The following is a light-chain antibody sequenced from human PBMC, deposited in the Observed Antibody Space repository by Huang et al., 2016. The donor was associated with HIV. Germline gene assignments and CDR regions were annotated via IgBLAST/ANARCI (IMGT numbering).Light chain of an antibody. J-gene: IGKJ4*01. V-gene: IGKV3-11*01. CDR2: DAS. Sequence: EIVLTQSPATLSLSPGERATLSCRASESVNSDLAWYQQKPGQAPRLRIFDASNRATGIPARFSGSGSGTDFTLTISSLEPEDFAVYYCQQRHNWPLTFGGGTKVEIK. CDR1: ESVNSD. CDR3: QQRHNWPLT.